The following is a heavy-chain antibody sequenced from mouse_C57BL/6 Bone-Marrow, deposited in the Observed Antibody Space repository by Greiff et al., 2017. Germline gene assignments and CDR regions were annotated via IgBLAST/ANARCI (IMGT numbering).Heavy chain of an antibody. CDR1: GYTFTSYG. D-gene: IGHD3-2*02. CDR3: ARWAAQALYYYAMDY. CDR2: IYPRSGNT. Sequence: VQLQQSGAELARPGASVKLSCKASGYTFTSYGISWVKQRTGQGLEWIGEIYPRSGNTYYNEKFKGKATLTADKSSSTAYMELRSLTSEDSAVYFCARWAAQALYYYAMDYWGQGTSVTVSS. J-gene: IGHJ4*01. V-gene: IGHV1-81*01.